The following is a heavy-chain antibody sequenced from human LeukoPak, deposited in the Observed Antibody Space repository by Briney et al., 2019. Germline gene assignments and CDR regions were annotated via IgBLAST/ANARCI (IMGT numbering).Heavy chain of an antibody. D-gene: IGHD3-10*01. CDR1: GFTFSSYG. CDR3: AKESGWFGDYYYGMDV. CDR2: ISYDGSNK. J-gene: IGHJ6*02. V-gene: IGHV3-30*18. Sequence: GGSLRLSCAASGFTFSSYGMHWVRQAPGKWREWLAVISYDGSNKYYADSVKGRFTISRDNSKNALYLQINSLRAESTDVYYCAKESGWFGDYYYGMDVWGQGTTVTVSS.